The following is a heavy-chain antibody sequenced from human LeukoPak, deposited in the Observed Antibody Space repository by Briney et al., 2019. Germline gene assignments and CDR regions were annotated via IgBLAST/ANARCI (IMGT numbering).Heavy chain of an antibody. CDR3: ARHRRNLNEDRFREGEPNFDY. CDR1: GDSVSSVY. D-gene: IGHD1-14*01. Sequence: SETLSLTCNVSGDSVSSVYWSWIRQPPGKGLEWIGYIYYNGYTDYNPSLKSRVTISVDTSKNQLSLHMSSVTASDSAIYYCARHRRNLNEDRFREGEPNFDYWGQGTLVTVSS. V-gene: IGHV4-59*08. J-gene: IGHJ4*02. CDR2: IYYNGYT.